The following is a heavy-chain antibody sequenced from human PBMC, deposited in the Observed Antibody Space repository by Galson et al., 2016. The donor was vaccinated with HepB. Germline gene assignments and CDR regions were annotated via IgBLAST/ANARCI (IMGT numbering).Heavy chain of an antibody. Sequence: SLRLSCAASGFAFTSFWLHWVRQGPGKGLVWVSHVNNAGSDTSYADFVKGRFTISKDKARNMVYLQLSSLTVHDTALYYCARGLGALGYWGQGALVTVSS. V-gene: IGHV3-74*01. D-gene: IGHD1-26*01. CDR3: ARGLGALGY. J-gene: IGHJ4*02. CDR2: VNNAGSDT. CDR1: GFAFTSFW.